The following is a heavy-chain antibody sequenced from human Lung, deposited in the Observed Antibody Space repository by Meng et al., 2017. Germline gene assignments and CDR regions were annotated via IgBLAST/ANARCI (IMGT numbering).Heavy chain of an antibody. CDR2: INHSGST. D-gene: IGHD4-11*01. J-gene: IGHJ4*02. Sequence: HVTEHRGGPVLLKLLESRPLTCVVSGGSFSHYYWSWIRQPPGKGLEWIGEINHSGSTNYNPSLESRATISVDTSQNNLSLKLSSVTAADSAVYYCARGPTTMAHDFDYWGQGTLVTVSS. CDR3: ARGPTTMAHDFDY. CDR1: GGSFSHYY. V-gene: IGHV4-34*01.